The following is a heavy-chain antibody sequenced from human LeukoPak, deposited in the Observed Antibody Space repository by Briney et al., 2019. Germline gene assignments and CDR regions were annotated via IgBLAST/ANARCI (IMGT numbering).Heavy chain of an antibody. CDR1: GFTFNNYA. J-gene: IGHJ4*02. CDR2: LAHDGTNE. D-gene: IGHD3-10*01. CDR3: ARGGPLGDTNRFDF. V-gene: IGHV3-30*04. Sequence: PGGSLRLSCAASGFTFNNYAMHWVRQAPGKGLDWVALLAHDGTNEYYSGSVKGRFSISRDNYKNTVDLQMNSLRVDDTAVYYCARGGPLGDTNRFDFWGQGSLVTVSS.